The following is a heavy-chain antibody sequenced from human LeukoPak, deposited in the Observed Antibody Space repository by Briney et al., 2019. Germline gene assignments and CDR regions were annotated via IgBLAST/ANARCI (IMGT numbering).Heavy chain of an antibody. J-gene: IGHJ4*02. CDR2: IKQDGSEK. V-gene: IGHV3-7*01. CDR1: GFTFSSYW. Sequence: PGGSLRLSCAASGFTFSSYWMSWVRQAPGKGLEWVANIKQDGSEKYYVDSVKGRFTISRDNAKNSLYLQMNSLRAEDTAVYYCARGVVKRTTVTLCDYWGRGTLVTVPS. CDR3: ARGVVKRTTVTLCDY. D-gene: IGHD4-11*01.